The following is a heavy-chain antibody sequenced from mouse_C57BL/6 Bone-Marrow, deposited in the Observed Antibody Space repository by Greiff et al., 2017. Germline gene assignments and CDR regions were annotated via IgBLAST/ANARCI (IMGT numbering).Heavy chain of an antibody. CDR1: GYTFTSYW. CDR3: AIDGYPYYVDY. J-gene: IGHJ2*01. V-gene: IGHV1-59*01. D-gene: IGHD2-3*01. CDR2: IDPSDSYT. Sequence: QVQLQQPGAELVRPGTSVKLSCKVSGYTFTSYWMHWVKQTPGQGLEWIGVIDPSDSYTNYTHKFKGKATLTVDTASSTAYLQLSSLTSEDSAVYFYAIDGYPYYVDYWGQGTTLTVSS.